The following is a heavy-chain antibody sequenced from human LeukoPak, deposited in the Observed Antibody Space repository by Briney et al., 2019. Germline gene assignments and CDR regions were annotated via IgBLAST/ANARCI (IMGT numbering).Heavy chain of an antibody. CDR3: ANTYDILTGYDAFDF. V-gene: IGHV1-2*02. Sequence: ASVKVSCKASGYTFSDSYIHWVRQAPGQGLEWMGWINPHSGATKYAQKFQGRVTMTRDTSISTASMELSRLRSDDTAVYYCANTYDILTGYDAFDFWGQGTMVTVSS. CDR2: INPHSGAT. D-gene: IGHD3-9*01. CDR1: GYTFSDSY. J-gene: IGHJ3*01.